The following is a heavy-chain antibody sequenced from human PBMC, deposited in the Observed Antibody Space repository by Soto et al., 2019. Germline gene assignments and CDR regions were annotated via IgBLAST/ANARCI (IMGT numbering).Heavy chain of an antibody. Sequence: PGESLKISCVASGIEFSNYAMSWVRQAPGKGLEWVSISSASGRSRYHADSVKGRFTISRDNSKNTLYLHMTNLRAEDTAVYYCAKDGNWLDVYFDVWGQGTPVTV. D-gene: IGHD6-19*01. CDR1: GIEFSNYA. CDR3: AKDGNWLDVYFDV. CDR2: SSASGRSR. V-gene: IGHV3-23*01. J-gene: IGHJ4*02.